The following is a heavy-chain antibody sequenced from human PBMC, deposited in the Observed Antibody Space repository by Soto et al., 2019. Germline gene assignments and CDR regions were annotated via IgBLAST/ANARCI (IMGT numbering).Heavy chain of an antibody. Sequence: SETLSLTCAVYGGSFSGYYWSWIRQPPGKGLEWIGEINHSGSTNYNPSLKSRVTISVDTSKNQFSLKLSSVAAADTAVYYCARGVETRSRGSDYFDYWGQGTLVTVSS. CDR2: INHSGST. J-gene: IGHJ4*02. D-gene: IGHD2-2*01. CDR3: ARGVETRSRGSDYFDY. CDR1: GGSFSGYY. V-gene: IGHV4-34*01.